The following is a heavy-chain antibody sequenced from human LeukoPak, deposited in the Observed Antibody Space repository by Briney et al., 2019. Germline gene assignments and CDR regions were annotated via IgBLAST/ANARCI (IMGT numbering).Heavy chain of an antibody. J-gene: IGHJ3*02. CDR3: ATLDGSGRGWAFDI. D-gene: IGHD3-10*01. CDR1: GGSISSGSYY. CDR2: IYTSGST. Sequence: SETLSLTCTVSGGSISSGSYYWSWIRQPAGKGLEWIGRIYTSGSTNYNPFLKSRVTISVDTSKNQFSLKLSSVTAADTAVYYCATLDGSGRGWAFDIWGQGTMVTVSS. V-gene: IGHV4-61*02.